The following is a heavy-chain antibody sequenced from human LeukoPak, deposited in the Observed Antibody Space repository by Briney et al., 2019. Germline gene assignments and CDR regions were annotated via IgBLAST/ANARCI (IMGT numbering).Heavy chain of an antibody. V-gene: IGHV1-69*05. CDR2: IIPIFGTA. CDR3: ARDLGFGELSGWFDP. Sequence: SVKVSCKASGGTFSSYAISWVRQAPGQGLEWMGGIIPIFGTANYAQKFQGRVTITTDESTSTAYMELSSLRSEDTAVYYCARDLGFGELSGWFDPWGQGTLVTVSS. D-gene: IGHD3-10*01. CDR1: GGTFSSYA. J-gene: IGHJ5*02.